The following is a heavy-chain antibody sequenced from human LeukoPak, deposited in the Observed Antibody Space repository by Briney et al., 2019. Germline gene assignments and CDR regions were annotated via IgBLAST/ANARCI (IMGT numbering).Heavy chain of an antibody. CDR3: ARGPSGWYPY. Sequence: SETLSLTCDVSGGSISTYYWTWIRQPPGKGLEWIGYIYYSGSTNYNPSLKSRVTISVDTSKNQFSLKLSSVTAADTAVYYCARGPSGWYPYWGQGTLVTVSS. CDR2: IYYSGST. V-gene: IGHV4-59*01. D-gene: IGHD6-19*01. J-gene: IGHJ4*02. CDR1: GGSISTYY.